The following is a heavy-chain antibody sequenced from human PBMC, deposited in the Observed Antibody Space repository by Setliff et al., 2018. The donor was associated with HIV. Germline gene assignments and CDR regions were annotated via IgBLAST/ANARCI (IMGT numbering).Heavy chain of an antibody. D-gene: IGHD6-19*01. V-gene: IGHV4-34*01. CDR1: GGSFSGYY. J-gene: IGHJ6*02. CDR3: ARGAIAVAGISYYYYGMDV. Sequence: SETLSLTCAVYGGSFSGYYWSWIRQPPGKGLEWIGEINHSGSTNYNPSLKSRVTISVDTSKTQFSLKLSSVTAADTAVYYCARGAIAVAGISYYYYGMDVWGQGTTVTVSS. CDR2: INHSGST.